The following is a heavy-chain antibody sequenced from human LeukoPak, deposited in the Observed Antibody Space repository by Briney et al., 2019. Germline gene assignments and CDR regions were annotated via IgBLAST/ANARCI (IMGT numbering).Heavy chain of an antibody. CDR1: GFTFSSYA. V-gene: IGHV3-21*01. CDR2: ISSSSSYI. Sequence: GGSLRLSCAASGFTFSSYAMSWVRQAPGKGLEWVSSISSSSSYIYYADSVKGRFTISRDNAKNSLYLQMNSLRAEDTAVYYCAKSWGGYFDYWGQGTLVTVSS. D-gene: IGHD3-16*01. CDR3: AKSWGGYFDY. J-gene: IGHJ4*02.